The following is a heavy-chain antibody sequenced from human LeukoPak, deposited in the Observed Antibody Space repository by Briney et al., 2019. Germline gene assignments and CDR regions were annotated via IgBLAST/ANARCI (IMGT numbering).Heavy chain of an antibody. CDR1: GFTFSSYW. V-gene: IGHV3-74*01. CDR2: INSDGSST. CDR3: AKHGYCSGISCFFDF. J-gene: IGHJ4*02. Sequence: GGSLRLSCAASGFTFSSYWMHWVRQAPGKGLVWVSRINSDGSSTRYADSVKGRFTIPRDSSKNTLYLQMNSLRAEDTALYYCAKHGYCSGISCFFDFWGQGTQVTVSS. D-gene: IGHD2-2*03.